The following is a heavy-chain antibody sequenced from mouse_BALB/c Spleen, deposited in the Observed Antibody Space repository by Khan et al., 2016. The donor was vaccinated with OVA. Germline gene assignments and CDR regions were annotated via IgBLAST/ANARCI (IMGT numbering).Heavy chain of an antibody. CDR2: IYPGSANA. CDR1: GYTFTDYY. CDR3: AGRLDF. J-gene: IGHJ2*01. V-gene: IGHV1-84*02. Sequence: QVQLQQSGPELVKPGASVKISCKASGYTFTDYYINWVKQKPGQGLEWIGWIYPGSANARYSEKFKGKATLTVDTSFSTSFMQLSSLNSEDTAVYFCAGRLDFWGQGTTLTVSS.